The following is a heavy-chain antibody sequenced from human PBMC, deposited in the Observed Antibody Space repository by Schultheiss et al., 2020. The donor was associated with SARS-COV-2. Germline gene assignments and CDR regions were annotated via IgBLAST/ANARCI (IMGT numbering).Heavy chain of an antibody. J-gene: IGHJ4*02. CDR1: GGSFSGYY. V-gene: IGHV4-59*12. CDR3: ARVLADYYDSSGYYYFDY. CDR2: IYYSGST. Sequence: SETLSLTCAVYGGSFSGYYWSWIRQPPGKGLEWIGYIYYSGSTNYNPSLKSRVTISVDTSKNQFSLKLSSVTAADTAVYYCARVLADYYDSSGYYYFDYWGQGTLVTVSS. D-gene: IGHD3-22*01.